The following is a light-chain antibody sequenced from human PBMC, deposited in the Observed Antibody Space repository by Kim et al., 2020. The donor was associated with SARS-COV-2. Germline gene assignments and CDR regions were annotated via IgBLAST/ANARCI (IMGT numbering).Light chain of an antibody. V-gene: IGLV3-1*01. Sequence: SYELTQPPSVSVSPGQTASITCSGDNLGDKYACWYQQKPGQSPVLVIYQDTKRPSGIPERFSGPNSGNTATLIISGTQAMDEADYYCQAWDSSTVVFGGG. J-gene: IGLJ2*01. CDR3: QAWDSSTVV. CDR2: QDT. CDR1: NLGDKY.